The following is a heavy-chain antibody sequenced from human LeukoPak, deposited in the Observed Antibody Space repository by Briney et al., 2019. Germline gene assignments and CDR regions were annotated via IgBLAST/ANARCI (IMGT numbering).Heavy chain of an antibody. CDR3: ARGGYYGSGNDFRFDP. D-gene: IGHD3-10*01. Sequence: SETLSLTCTVSDFSISRGYYWGWIRQPPGKGLECIGTIYHSGTTYYSPSLKTRVTISVDTSKNQFSLKLSSVTAADTAVYYCARGGYYGSGNDFRFDPWGQGTLVTVSS. CDR2: IYHSGTT. CDR1: DFSISRGYY. V-gene: IGHV4-38-2*02. J-gene: IGHJ5*02.